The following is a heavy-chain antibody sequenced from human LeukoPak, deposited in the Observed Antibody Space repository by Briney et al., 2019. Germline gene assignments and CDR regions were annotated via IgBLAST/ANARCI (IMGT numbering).Heavy chain of an antibody. CDR3: ARDGGA. CDR1: GGSISSSSYY. J-gene: IGHJ5*02. V-gene: IGHV4-39*07. Sequence: SETLSLTCTVSGGSISSSSYYWGWIRQPPGKGLEWIGSISYSGSTYYNPSLESRVTISVDTSKNQFSLKLSSVTAADTAVYYCARDGGAWGQGTLVTVSS. CDR2: ISYSGST.